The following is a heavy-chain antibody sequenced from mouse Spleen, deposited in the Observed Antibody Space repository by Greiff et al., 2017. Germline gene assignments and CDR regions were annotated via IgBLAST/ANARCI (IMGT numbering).Heavy chain of an antibody. V-gene: IGHV1-72*01. CDR3: ARDYYSYYSYDGRNFDV. CDR1: GYTFTSYW. CDR2: IDPNSGGT. Sequence: QVQLQQPGAELVKPGASVKLSCKASGYTFTSYWMHWVKQRPGQGLEWIGRIDPNSGGTKYNEKFKSKATLTVDKPSSTAYMQLSSLTSEDSAVYYCARDYYSYYSYDGRNFDVWGAGTTVTVSS. J-gene: IGHJ1*01. D-gene: IGHD2-12*01.